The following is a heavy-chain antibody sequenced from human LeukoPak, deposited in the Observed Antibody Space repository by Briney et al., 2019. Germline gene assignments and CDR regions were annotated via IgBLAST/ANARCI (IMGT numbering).Heavy chain of an antibody. CDR1: GCTFSSYW. V-gene: IGHV3-7*01. Sequence: GGSLRLSCAASGCTFSSYWMSWVRQAPGKGLEWVANIKQDGSEKYYVDSVKGRFTISRDNAKNSLYLQMNSLRAENTAVYYCARDSDGWNGWKIFDYWGQGTLVTVSS. CDR2: IKQDGSEK. J-gene: IGHJ4*02. CDR3: ARDSDGWNGWKIFDY. D-gene: IGHD5-24*01.